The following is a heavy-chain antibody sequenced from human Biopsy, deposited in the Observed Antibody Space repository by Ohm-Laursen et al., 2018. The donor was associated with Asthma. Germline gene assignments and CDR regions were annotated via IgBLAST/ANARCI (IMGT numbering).Heavy chain of an antibody. CDR2: IFAANSET. J-gene: IGHJ4*02. V-gene: IGHV5-51*01. CDR3: ARFIGGTFFLEF. Sequence: ESLRISCKASGYTFSDSWIGWVRQMPGKGLEWMGIIFAANSETKYSPSFQGQVTISADMSISTPFLQWSSLKGSDTAHYYCARFIGGTFFLEFWGQGTLVTVSS. D-gene: IGHD2/OR15-2a*01. CDR1: GYTFSDSW.